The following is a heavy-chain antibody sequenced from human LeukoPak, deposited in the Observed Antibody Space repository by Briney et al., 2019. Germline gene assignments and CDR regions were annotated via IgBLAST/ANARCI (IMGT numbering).Heavy chain of an antibody. V-gene: IGHV5-51*01. Sequence: GESLKISRKGSGYSFTSYWIGWVRQMPGKSLEWMGIIYPGDSDTRYSPSFQGQVTISADKSISTAYLQWSSLKASDTAMYYCARQGLGYDCSGYGYYYYMDVWGKGTTVTISS. D-gene: IGHD3-22*01. J-gene: IGHJ6*03. CDR1: GYSFTSYW. CDR2: IYPGDSDT. CDR3: ARQGLGYDCSGYGYYYYMDV.